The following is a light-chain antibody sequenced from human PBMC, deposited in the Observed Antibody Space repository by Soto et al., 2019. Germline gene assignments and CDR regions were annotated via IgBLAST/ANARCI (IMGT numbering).Light chain of an antibody. J-gene: IGLJ1*01. CDR3: CSYTTSNTFV. Sequence: QSVLTQPASVSGSLGQSITISCSGTSSDVGAYNYVSWCQQYPGKAPKLMIYHVTDRPSGVSNRFSGSKSGNTASLTISGLQAEDEADCYCCSYTTSNTFVFGTGTKVTVL. CDR2: HVT. V-gene: IGLV2-14*01. CDR1: SSDVGAYNY.